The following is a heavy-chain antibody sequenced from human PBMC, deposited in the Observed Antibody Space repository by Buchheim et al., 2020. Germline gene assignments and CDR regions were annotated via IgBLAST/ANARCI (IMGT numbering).Heavy chain of an antibody. V-gene: IGHV3-48*03. CDR1: GFTFSSYE. D-gene: IGHD2-8*01. J-gene: IGHJ4*02. CDR3: ARGDTYCTNGVCYRGVDY. Sequence: EVQLVESGGGLVQPGGSLRLSCAASGFTFSSYEMNWVRQAPGKGLEWVSYISSSGSTIYYADSVKRRFTISRDNAKNYLYLQMNSLRAEDTAVYYCARGDTYCTNGVCYRGVDYWGQGTL. CDR2: ISSSGSTI.